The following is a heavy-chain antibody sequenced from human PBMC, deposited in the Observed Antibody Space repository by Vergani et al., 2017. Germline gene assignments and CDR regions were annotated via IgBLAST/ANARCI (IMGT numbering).Heavy chain of an antibody. CDR2: IFQSGSP. J-gene: IGHJ3*02. Sequence: QVQLQESGPGLVKPSQTLSLTCTVSGGSIRSTFYYWGWIRQPPGKGLEWIGHIFQSGSPDYNASLKSRVNISLDKSKNHFSLSLSSVTAADTAVYYCARGTFLHAFDNWGQGTVVTVSS. V-gene: IGHV4-39*07. CDR3: ARGTFLHAFDN. CDR1: GGSIRSTFYY. D-gene: IGHD1-26*01.